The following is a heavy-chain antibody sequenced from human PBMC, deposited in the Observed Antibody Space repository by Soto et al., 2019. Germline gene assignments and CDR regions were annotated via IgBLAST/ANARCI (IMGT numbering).Heavy chain of an antibody. CDR1: GITFRNHW. CDR3: ATLSGTWPTGDDY. V-gene: IGHV3-7*03. Sequence: EVQLVESGGALVQPGESLRLSCVISGITFRNHWLSWVRQAPGKGLEWVANIKQDGSEKYYVDYLKGRFTISRDNAWDSLYLQMNSLRADDTAVYYCATLSGTWPTGDDYWGQVTLVTVSS. D-gene: IGHD3-10*01. J-gene: IGHJ4*02. CDR2: IKQDGSEK.